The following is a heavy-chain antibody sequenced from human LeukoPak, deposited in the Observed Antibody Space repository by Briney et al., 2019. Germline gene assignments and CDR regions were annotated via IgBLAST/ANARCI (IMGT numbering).Heavy chain of an antibody. CDR2: IYYSGST. CDR3: ARVVDRYYFDY. D-gene: IGHD3-22*01. J-gene: IGHJ4*02. V-gene: IGHV4-31*03. Sequence: PSETLSLTCTVSGGFISSGGYYWSWIRQHPGKGLEWIGYIYYSGSTYYNPSLKSRVTISVDTSKNQFSLKLSTVTAADTAVYYCARVVDRYYFDYWGQGTLVTVSS. CDR1: GGFISSGGYY.